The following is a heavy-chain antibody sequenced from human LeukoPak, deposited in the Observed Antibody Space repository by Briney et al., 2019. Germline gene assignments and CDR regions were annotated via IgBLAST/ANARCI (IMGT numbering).Heavy chain of an antibody. CDR2: IYYSEST. V-gene: IGHV4-59*01. J-gene: IGHJ6*03. D-gene: IGHD4-17*01. CDR1: GGSISSYY. CDR3: ARGDYGDYGYMDV. Sequence: SETLSLTCTVSGGSISSYYWSWIRQPPGKGLEWIGYIYYSESTNYNPSLKRRVTISVDTSKNQFSLKLSSVTAADTAVYYCARGDYGDYGYMDVWGKGTTVTVSS.